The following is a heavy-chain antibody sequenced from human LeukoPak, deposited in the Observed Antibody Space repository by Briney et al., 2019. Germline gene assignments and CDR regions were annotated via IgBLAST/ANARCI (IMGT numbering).Heavy chain of an antibody. D-gene: IGHD2-15*01. V-gene: IGHV3-48*04. Sequence: GGSLRLSCAASGFTFSGYDMSWVRQAPGKGLEWVSYTSSSSSTIYYVDSVKSRFTISRDNAKNSLYLQMNSLRAEDTAVYYCAKSSRQRSYYYYGMDVWGQGTTVTVSS. J-gene: IGHJ6*02. CDR3: AKSSRQRSYYYYGMDV. CDR2: TSSSSSTI. CDR1: GFTFSGYD.